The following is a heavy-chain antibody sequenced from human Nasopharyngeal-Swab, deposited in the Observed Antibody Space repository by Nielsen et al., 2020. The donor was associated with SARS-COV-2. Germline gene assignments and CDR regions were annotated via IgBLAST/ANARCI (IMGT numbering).Heavy chain of an antibody. CDR1: GFTFSSYA. Sequence: GGSLRLSRAASGFTFSSYAMHWVRQAPGKGLEWVAVISYDGSNKYYADSVKGRFTISRDNSKNTLYLQMNSLRAEDTAVYYCARERVAWIVVVVAGREFDPWGQGTLVTVSS. J-gene: IGHJ5*02. CDR3: ARERVAWIVVVVAGREFDP. V-gene: IGHV3-30-3*01. D-gene: IGHD2-15*01. CDR2: ISYDGSNK.